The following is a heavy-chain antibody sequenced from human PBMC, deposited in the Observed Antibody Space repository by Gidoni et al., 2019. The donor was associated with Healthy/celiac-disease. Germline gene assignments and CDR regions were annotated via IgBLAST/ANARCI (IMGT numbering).Heavy chain of an antibody. V-gene: IGHV4-61*01. CDR1: GASVSSGSYY. CDR2: IYYSGST. CDR3: AAVPAATVGIDY. Sequence: QVQLQESGPGLVKPSETLSLPCTVSGASVSSGSYYWSWIRQPPGKGLEWIGYIYYSGSTNYNPSLKSRVTISVDTSKNQFSLKLSSVTAADTAVYYCAAVPAATVGIDYWGQGTLVTVSS. D-gene: IGHD2-2*01. J-gene: IGHJ4*02.